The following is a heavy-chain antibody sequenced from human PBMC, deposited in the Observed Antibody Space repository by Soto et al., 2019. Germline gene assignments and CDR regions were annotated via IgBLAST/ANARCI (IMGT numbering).Heavy chain of an antibody. J-gene: IGHJ6*03. CDR1: GYTFTSYG. Sequence: ASVKVSCKASGYTFTSYGISWVRQAPGQGLEWMGWISAYNGNTNYAQKLQGRVTMTTDTSTSTAYMELRSLRSDDTAVYYCARVVRSGHYYYYYMDVWGKGTTVTVSS. CDR2: ISAYNGNT. V-gene: IGHV1-18*01. D-gene: IGHD3-10*01. CDR3: ARVVRSGHYYYYYMDV.